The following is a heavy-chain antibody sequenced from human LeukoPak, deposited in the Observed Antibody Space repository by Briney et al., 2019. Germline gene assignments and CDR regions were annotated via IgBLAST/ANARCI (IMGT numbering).Heavy chain of an antibody. V-gene: IGHV4-34*01. CDR1: GGSFSGYY. Sequence: SETLSLTCAVYGGSFSGYYWSWIRQPPGKGLEWIGEINHSGSTNYNPSLKSRVTISVDTSKNQFSLKLSSVTAADTAVYYCARVHSARRIAFRGIEDYRGQGTLVTVSS. CDR3: ARVHSARRIAFRGIEDY. J-gene: IGHJ4*02. D-gene: IGHD3-16*01. CDR2: INHSGST.